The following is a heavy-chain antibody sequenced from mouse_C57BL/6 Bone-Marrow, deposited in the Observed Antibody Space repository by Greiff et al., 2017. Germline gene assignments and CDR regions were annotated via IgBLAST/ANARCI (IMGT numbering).Heavy chain of an antibody. Sequence: EVQLKESGAELVRPGASVKLSCTASGFNIKDDYMHWVKQRPEQGLEWIGWIDPENGDTEYASKFQGKATITADTSSNTAYLQLSSLTSEDTAVYYCTVVATAPFAYWGQGTLVTVSA. CDR3: TVVATAPFAY. J-gene: IGHJ3*01. V-gene: IGHV14-4*01. D-gene: IGHD1-1*01. CDR2: IDPENGDT. CDR1: GFNIKDDY.